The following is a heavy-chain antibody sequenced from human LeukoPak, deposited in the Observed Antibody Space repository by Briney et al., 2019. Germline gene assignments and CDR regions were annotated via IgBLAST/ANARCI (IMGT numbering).Heavy chain of an antibody. V-gene: IGHV3-23*01. Sequence: GGSLRLSCAASGFTFTNYALSWVRQAPGKGLEWVSAISGSGGSTYYADSVKGRFTISRDNSKNTLYLQMNSLRAEDTAVYYCAKFSGSHTDNWFDPWGQGTLVTVSS. CDR1: GFTFTNYA. CDR2: ISGSGGST. D-gene: IGHD1-26*01. J-gene: IGHJ5*02. CDR3: AKFSGSHTDNWFDP.